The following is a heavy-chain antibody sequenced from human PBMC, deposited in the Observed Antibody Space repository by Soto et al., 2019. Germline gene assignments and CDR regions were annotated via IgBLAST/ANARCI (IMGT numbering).Heavy chain of an antibody. CDR2: IYSGGST. Sequence: GGSLRLSCAASGFTVSSNYMSWVRQAPGKGLEWVSVIYSGGSTYYADSVKGRFTISRDNSKNTLYLQMNSLRVEDTAVYYCARGLQWLATLFQHWGQGTLVTVSS. CDR1: GFTVSSNY. V-gene: IGHV3-53*01. J-gene: IGHJ1*01. CDR3: ARGLQWLATLFQH. D-gene: IGHD6-19*01.